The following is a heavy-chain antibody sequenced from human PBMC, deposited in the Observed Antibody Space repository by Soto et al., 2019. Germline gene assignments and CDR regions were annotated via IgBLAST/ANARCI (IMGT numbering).Heavy chain of an antibody. J-gene: IGHJ6*02. CDR2: ISGASDST. Sequence: GGSLRLSCAASGFIFSNYAMSWVRQAPGKGLEWVSVISGASDSTYYADSVKGRFSISRDNSKNTVYLQMTSLTAEDAAVYYCAKMEVRGTTGYGMDVWGQGNAVTVSS. CDR1: GFIFSNYA. V-gene: IGHV3-23*01. CDR3: AKMEVRGTTGYGMDV. D-gene: IGHD3-10*01.